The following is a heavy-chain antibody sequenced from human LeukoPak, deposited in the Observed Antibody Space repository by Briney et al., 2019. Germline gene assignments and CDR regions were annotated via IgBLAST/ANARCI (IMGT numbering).Heavy chain of an antibody. V-gene: IGHV4-59*12. CDR1: GDSISGVY. J-gene: IGHJ4*02. CDR3: ARGDGSGYSYGTIDY. Sequence: SETLSLTCTVSGDSISGVYWSWIRQPPGKGLEWIGYVYYSGDTNYNPSLKSRVTMSLDTSKNQVSLKLSSVTAADTAVYYCARGDGSGYSYGTIDYWGQGTLVTVSS. CDR2: VYYSGDT. D-gene: IGHD5-18*01.